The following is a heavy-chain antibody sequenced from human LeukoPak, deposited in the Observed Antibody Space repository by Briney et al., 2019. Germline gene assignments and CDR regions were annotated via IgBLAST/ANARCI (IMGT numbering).Heavy chain of an antibody. CDR2: IYTSGST. Sequence: SETLSLTCTVSGGSISSYYWSWIRQPPGKGLEWIGYIYTSGSTNYNPSLKSRVTISVDTSKNQFSLKLSSVTAADTAVYYCARMKEASGSYLFDYWGQGTLVTVSS. V-gene: IGHV4-4*09. D-gene: IGHD1-26*01. CDR3: ARMKEASGSYLFDY. CDR1: GGSISSYY. J-gene: IGHJ4*02.